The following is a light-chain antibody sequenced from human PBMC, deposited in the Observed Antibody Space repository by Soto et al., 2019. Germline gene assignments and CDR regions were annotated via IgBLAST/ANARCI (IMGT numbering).Light chain of an antibody. J-gene: IGKJ1*01. CDR2: AAS. V-gene: IGKV1-6*01. CDR1: QGIRND. Sequence: AIQMTQSPSSLSASVGDRVTITRRASQGIRNDLGWYQQKPGKAPKLLIYAASSLQSGVTSRFSGSGSGTDFTLTISSLQPEDFATYYCLQDYNYPWTFGQGTKVEIK. CDR3: LQDYNYPWT.